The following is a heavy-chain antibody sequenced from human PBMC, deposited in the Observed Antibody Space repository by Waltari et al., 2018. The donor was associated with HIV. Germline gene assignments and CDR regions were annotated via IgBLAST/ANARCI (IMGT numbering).Heavy chain of an antibody. V-gene: IGHV1-3*04. CDR1: GYTFVDYA. CDR3: TRDEFSSWSQSGGMDV. Sequence: QVQLVQSGAEVKKPGASVKVSCKTSGYTFVDYALPWVRQAPGHRLEWMGWINTGNGNTKYSQEFQGRVSITRDTSASTVFMELSRLRSEDTALYYCTRDEFSSWSQSGGMDVWGQGTTVTVS. CDR2: INTGNGNT. J-gene: IGHJ6*02. D-gene: IGHD6-13*01.